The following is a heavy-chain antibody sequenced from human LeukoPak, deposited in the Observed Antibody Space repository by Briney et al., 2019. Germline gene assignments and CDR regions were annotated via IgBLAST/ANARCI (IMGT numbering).Heavy chain of an antibody. V-gene: IGHV3-30*18. Sequence: GGSLRLSCAASGFTFSSYGMHWVRQAPGKGLEWVAVISYDGSNKYYADSVKGRFTISRDNSKNTLYLQMNSLRAEDTAVHYCAKDLLPTKQRYGMDVWGQGTTVTVSS. D-gene: IGHD1/OR15-1a*01. CDR1: GFTFSSYG. CDR2: ISYDGSNK. J-gene: IGHJ6*02. CDR3: AKDLLPTKQRYGMDV.